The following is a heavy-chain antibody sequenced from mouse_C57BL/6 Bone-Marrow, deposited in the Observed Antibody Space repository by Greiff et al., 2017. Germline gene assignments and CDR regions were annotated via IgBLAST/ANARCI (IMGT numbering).Heavy chain of an antibody. CDR1: GFTFSSYG. CDR2: ISSGGGYT. V-gene: IGHV5-6*02. D-gene: IGHD2-5*01. CDR3: ARRRYSNYRDYFDY. J-gene: IGHJ2*01. Sequence: EVKLVESGGDLVKPGGSLKLSCAASGFTFSSYGMSWVRQTPDKRLEWVATISSGGGYTYYPASVKGRVTISRDNAKNTLYLQRSSLKSEDTAMYYGARRRYSNYRDYFDYWGQGTTLTVSS.